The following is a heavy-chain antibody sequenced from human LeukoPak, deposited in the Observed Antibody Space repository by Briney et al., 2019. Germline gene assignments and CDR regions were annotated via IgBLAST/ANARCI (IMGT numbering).Heavy chain of an antibody. Sequence: GRSLRLSCAASGFTFSSYAMHWVRQAPGKGLEWVAVISYDGSNKYYADSVKGRFTISRDNSKNTLYLQMNSLRAEDTAVYYCARDVDYGDYLFDYWGQGTLVTVSS. CDR3: ARDVDYGDYLFDY. CDR2: ISYDGSNK. J-gene: IGHJ4*02. CDR1: GFTFSSYA. V-gene: IGHV3-30-3*01. D-gene: IGHD4-17*01.